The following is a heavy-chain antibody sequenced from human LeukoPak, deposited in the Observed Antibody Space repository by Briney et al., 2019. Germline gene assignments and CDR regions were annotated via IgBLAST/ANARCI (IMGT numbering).Heavy chain of an antibody. Sequence: GGSLRLSCAASGFTFSSYGMHWVRQAPGKGLEWVAVISYDGSNKYYADSVKGRFTISRDNSKNTLYLQMNSLRAEDTAVDYCLSSSWYGEDYWGQGTLVTVSS. CDR2: ISYDGSNK. J-gene: IGHJ4*02. CDR3: LSSSWYGEDY. D-gene: IGHD6-13*01. V-gene: IGHV3-30*03. CDR1: GFTFSSYG.